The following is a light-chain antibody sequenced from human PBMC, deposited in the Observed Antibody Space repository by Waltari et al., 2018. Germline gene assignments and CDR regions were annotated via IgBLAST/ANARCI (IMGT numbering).Light chain of an antibody. Sequence: QSALTQPASVSGSPGQSIAISCTGTSSDVGSYNLVSWYQQFPGKAPKLTLYEVNKRPSGISNRFSVSKFGNPASLTISGLQAEDEGDYYCCSYTRGSVICGGGTKLTVL. J-gene: IGLJ2*01. CDR2: EVN. CDR1: SSDVGSYNL. CDR3: CSYTRGSVI. V-gene: IGLV2-23*02.